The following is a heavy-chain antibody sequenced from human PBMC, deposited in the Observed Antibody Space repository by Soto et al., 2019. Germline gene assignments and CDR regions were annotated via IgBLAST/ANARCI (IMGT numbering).Heavy chain of an antibody. D-gene: IGHD6-6*01. J-gene: IGHJ5*02. Sequence: QVHLQESGPGLLKPSQTLSLTCAVSGDSIGSGDYYWTWIRQSPGKGLEYIGYIYKSGRTYYNPSLKSRPVISLDTSKNHVFLRLTSLTAADTAMYFCARSLSSSSGYFDPWGQGTLVTVSS. CDR2: IYKSGRT. CDR3: ARSLSSSSGYFDP. V-gene: IGHV4-30-4*01. CDR1: GDSIGSGDYY.